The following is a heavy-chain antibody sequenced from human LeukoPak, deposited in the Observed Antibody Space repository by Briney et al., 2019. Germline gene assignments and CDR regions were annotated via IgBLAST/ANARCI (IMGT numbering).Heavy chain of an antibody. CDR1: GGSFSGYY. Sequence: SETLSLTCAVYGGSFSGYYWSWLRQPPGKGLEWIGEINHSGSTNYNPSLKSRATISVDTSKNQFSLKLSSVTAADTAVYYCASWKRITIFGVARSGVLDYWGQGTLVTVSS. CDR2: INHSGST. J-gene: IGHJ4*02. D-gene: IGHD3-3*01. CDR3: ASWKRITIFGVARSGVLDY. V-gene: IGHV4-34*01.